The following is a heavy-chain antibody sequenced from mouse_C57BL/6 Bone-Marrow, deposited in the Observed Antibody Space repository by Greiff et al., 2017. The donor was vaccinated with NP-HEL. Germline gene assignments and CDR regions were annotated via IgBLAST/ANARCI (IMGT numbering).Heavy chain of an antibody. CDR3: ARGGYGSSYDRYFDV. CDR1: GYTFTSYW. Sequence: QVQLQQPGAELVKPGASVKLSCKASGYTFTSYWMHWVKQRPGQGLEWIGMIHPNSGSTNYNEKFKSKATLTVDKSSSTAYMQLSSLTSEDSAVYYCARGGYGSSYDRYFDVWGTGTTVTVSS. D-gene: IGHD1-1*01. J-gene: IGHJ1*03. CDR2: IHPNSGST. V-gene: IGHV1-64*01.